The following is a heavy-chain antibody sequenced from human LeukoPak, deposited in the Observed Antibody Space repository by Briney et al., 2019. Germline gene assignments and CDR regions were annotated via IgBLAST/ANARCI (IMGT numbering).Heavy chain of an antibody. D-gene: IGHD1-7*01. CDR3: AKDRNWNFPYYLDH. CDR2: ISGSGGST. V-gene: IGHV3-23*01. J-gene: IGHJ4*02. CDR1: GFTFNNYA. Sequence: GGSLRLSCAASGFTFNNYAMSWVRQAPGKGLEWVSSISGSGGSTFYADSVKGRFTISRDKSKNTLSLLMDSLRAEDTAVYYCAKDRNWNFPYYLDHWGQGTLVTVSS.